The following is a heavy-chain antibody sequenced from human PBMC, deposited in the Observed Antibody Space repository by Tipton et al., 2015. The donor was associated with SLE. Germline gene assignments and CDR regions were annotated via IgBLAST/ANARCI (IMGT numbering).Heavy chain of an antibody. D-gene: IGHD5-18*01. V-gene: IGHV3-23*01. Sequence: SLRLSCAASGFTFSSYAMSWVRQAPGKGLEWVSAISGSGGSTYYADSVKGRFTISRDNSKNTLYLQMNSLRAEDTAVYYCARGYSYGSDAFDIWGQGTMVTVSS. CDR1: GFTFSSYA. CDR2: ISGSGGST. CDR3: ARGYSYGSDAFDI. J-gene: IGHJ3*02.